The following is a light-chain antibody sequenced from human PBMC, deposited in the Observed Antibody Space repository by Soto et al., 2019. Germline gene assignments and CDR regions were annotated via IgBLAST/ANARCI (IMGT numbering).Light chain of an antibody. V-gene: IGLV2-23*01. CDR1: SSDVGSYNL. Sequence: QSSPTQPASVSGPPGQSIAISCTGTSSDVGSYNLVSWSQQHPGKAPKLMIYEGSKRPSGISNRFSGSKSGNTASLIISGLQAEDEADYYCCSYAGSSTFYVFGSGTKVTVL. CDR3: CSYAGSSTFYV. J-gene: IGLJ1*01. CDR2: EGS.